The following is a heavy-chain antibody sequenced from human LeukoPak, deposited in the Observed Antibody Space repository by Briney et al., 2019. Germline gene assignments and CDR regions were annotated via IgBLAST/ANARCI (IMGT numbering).Heavy chain of an antibody. CDR3: ARDGGWDIAVVPAAIGWFDP. CDR1: GFTFSNYA. CDR2: ISGSTGST. Sequence: PGGSLRLSCAASGFTFSNYAMNWVRQAPGKGLEWVSLISGSTGSTYYADSVKGRFSISRDNSKNTVYLQMNSLRVEDTAVYYCARDGGWDIAVVPAAIGWFDPWGQGTLVTVSS. J-gene: IGHJ5*02. D-gene: IGHD2-2*01. V-gene: IGHV3-23*01.